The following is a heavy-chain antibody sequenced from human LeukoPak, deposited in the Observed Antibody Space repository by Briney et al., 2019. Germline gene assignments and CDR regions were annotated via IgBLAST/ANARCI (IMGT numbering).Heavy chain of an antibody. Sequence: GGSLRLSCAASGFTFSSYAMSWVRQAPGKGLEWVSSISSSSSYIYYADSVKGRFTISRDNAKNSLYLQMNSLRAEDTAVYYCARGTDYGDYDHWGQGTLVTVSS. D-gene: IGHD4-17*01. CDR2: ISSSSSYI. CDR1: GFTFSSYA. CDR3: ARGTDYGDYDH. V-gene: IGHV3-21*01. J-gene: IGHJ4*02.